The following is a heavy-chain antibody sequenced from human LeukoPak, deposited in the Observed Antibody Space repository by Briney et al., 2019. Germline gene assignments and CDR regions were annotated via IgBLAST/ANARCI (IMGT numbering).Heavy chain of an antibody. Sequence: GESLQISCKGSGYSFTSYWIGRGGQLPGKGLEGMGIIYHGDSDTRYSPSFQGQVTISADKSTSTAYLQWSRLKASDTAIYYCARHEGSGSYYSYWGQGTLVSVSS. D-gene: IGHD1-26*01. V-gene: IGHV5-51*01. CDR1: GYSFTSYW. J-gene: IGHJ4*02. CDR2: IYHGDSDT. CDR3: ARHEGSGSYYSY.